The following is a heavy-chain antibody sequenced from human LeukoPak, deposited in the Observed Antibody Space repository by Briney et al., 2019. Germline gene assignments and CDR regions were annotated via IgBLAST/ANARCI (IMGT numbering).Heavy chain of an antibody. CDR1: GFTFSSYE. D-gene: IGHD3-22*01. Sequence: GGSLRLSCAASGFTFSSYEMNWVRQAPGKGLEWVSYISSSGSTIYYADSVKGRFTISRDNSKNTLYLQMNSLRAEDTAVYYCAKMGTMIVVDYWGQGTLVTVSS. J-gene: IGHJ4*02. CDR3: AKMGTMIVVDY. CDR2: ISSSGSTI. V-gene: IGHV3-48*03.